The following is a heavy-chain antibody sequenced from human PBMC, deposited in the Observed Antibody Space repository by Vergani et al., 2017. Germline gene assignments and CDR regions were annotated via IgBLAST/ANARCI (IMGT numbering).Heavy chain of an antibody. V-gene: IGHV3-23*01. CDR2: ISGQNFRT. J-gene: IGHJ3*02. Sequence: EVQLLESGGGSAQPGESLRLSCVASGFTFTAHGLNWVRQAPGQGLEWVSGISGQNFRTHYADSVKGRFTISRDESKNTVYLQINRLRAEDTAFYYCAKVGRSEVAGKMGAFDIWGQGKMGNGS. CDR3: AKVGRSEVAGKMGAFDI. CDR1: GFTFTAHG. D-gene: IGHD6-19*01.